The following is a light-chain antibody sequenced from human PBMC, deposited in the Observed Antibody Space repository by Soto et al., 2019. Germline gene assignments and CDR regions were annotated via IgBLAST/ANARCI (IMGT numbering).Light chain of an antibody. CDR2: TAS. J-gene: IGKJ5*01. V-gene: IGKV1-12*01. CDR1: QGVSTW. Sequence: DIQMTQSPSSVSASVGDRVTITCRASQGVSTWLSWYQQKPGKAPNLLIYTASSLQIGVPSRFSGSGSVTDFTLTINCLQPEDFATYYCQQAASFPITFGQRTRLEIK. CDR3: QQAASFPIT.